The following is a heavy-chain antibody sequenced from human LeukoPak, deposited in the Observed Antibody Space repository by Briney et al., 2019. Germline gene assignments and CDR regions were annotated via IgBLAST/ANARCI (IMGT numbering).Heavy chain of an antibody. CDR1: GYTFTGYY. CDR3: ARVALSIAAADTSNWFDP. Sequence: ASVKVSCKASGYTFTGYYTHWVRQAPGQGLEWMGWINPNSGGTNYAQKFQGRVTMTRDTSISTAYMELSRLRSDDTAVYYCARVALSIAAADTSNWFDPWGQGTLVTVSS. J-gene: IGHJ5*02. D-gene: IGHD6-13*01. CDR2: INPNSGGT. V-gene: IGHV1-2*02.